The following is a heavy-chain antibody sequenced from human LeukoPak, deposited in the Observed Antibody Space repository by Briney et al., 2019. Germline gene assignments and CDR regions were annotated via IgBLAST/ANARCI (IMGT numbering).Heavy chain of an antibody. Sequence: PGESLKISCKGSGYSFSTNWIGWVRQMPGKGLEWMGIIYPGDSDTRYSPSFRGQVTLSADKSISTAYLQWSSLKASDTAIYYCARPGYSTSPDFWGQGTLVTVSS. CDR1: GYSFSTNW. CDR3: ARPGYSTSPDF. CDR2: IYPGDSDT. D-gene: IGHD6-6*01. J-gene: IGHJ4*02. V-gene: IGHV5-51*01.